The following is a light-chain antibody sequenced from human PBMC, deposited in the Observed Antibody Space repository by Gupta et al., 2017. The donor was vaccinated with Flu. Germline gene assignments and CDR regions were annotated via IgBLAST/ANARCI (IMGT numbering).Light chain of an antibody. Sequence: QSALTQPVSVSASPGQSITISCTGTSRDIGIYVFVSWYQRHPGKAPKRMIYEGTKRPSGVSSRFSGSKSGNTASLTISGLQAEDEADYYCCSYAGRYTVIFGGGTKLTVL. J-gene: IGLJ2*01. CDR1: SRDIGIYVF. CDR3: CSYAGRYTVI. V-gene: IGLV2-23*01. CDR2: EGT.